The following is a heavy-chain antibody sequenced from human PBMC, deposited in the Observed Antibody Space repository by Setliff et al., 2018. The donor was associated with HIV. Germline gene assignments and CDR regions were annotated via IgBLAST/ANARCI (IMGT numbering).Heavy chain of an antibody. CDR1: GGTVSNHA. J-gene: IGHJ3*02. D-gene: IGHD2-21*01. Sequence: SVKVSCKASGGTVSNHAISWVRQAPGQGLEWMGGIIPIFGTVKYPLKFQGRVTITADDSTSTAYMGLSSLRSEDTAVYYCANLAYCSGDCYSTGASDIWGQGTMVTVSS. CDR3: ANLAYCSGDCYSTGASDI. CDR2: IIPIFGTV. V-gene: IGHV1-69*13.